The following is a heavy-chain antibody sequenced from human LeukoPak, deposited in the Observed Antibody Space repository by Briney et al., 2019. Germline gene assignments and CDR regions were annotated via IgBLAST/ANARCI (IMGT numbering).Heavy chain of an antibody. CDR2: IYHSGSA. CDR1: GGSISSGGFY. D-gene: IGHD3-22*01. CDR3: ATSDTSGYYYLH. V-gene: IGHV4-31*03. J-gene: IGHJ4*02. Sequence: SETLSLTCIVSGGSISSGGFYWAWIRQYPGKGLEWIGYIYHSGSAYYNPSLKSRVTISVDTSRNQFSLKVNAVTAADTAVYYCATSDTSGYYYLHWGQGTLVTASS.